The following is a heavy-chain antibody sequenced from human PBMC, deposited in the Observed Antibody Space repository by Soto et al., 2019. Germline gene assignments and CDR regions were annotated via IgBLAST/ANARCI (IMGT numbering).Heavy chain of an antibody. D-gene: IGHD6-13*01. J-gene: IGHJ5*02. CDR1: GGSISSNDFY. CDR2: IYYSGNT. CDR3: ARLSGSWHSWFDP. V-gene: IGHV4-31*03. Sequence: QVQLQESGPGLVKPSQTLSLTCIVSGGSISSNDFYWSWIRQHPGKGLEWIGYIYYSGNTYYNPSLKSRVTILVDTSKNQSSLNVSSVTAADTAVYYCARLSGSWHSWFDPWGQGTLVTVSS.